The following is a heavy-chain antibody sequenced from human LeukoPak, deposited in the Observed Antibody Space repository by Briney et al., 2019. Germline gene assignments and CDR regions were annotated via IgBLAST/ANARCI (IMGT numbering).Heavy chain of an antibody. CDR1: GGSISSSSYY. CDR3: ARDASTVTTWSPVFPLDY. V-gene: IGHV4-39*07. CDR2: IYYSGST. J-gene: IGHJ4*02. D-gene: IGHD4-17*01. Sequence: SETLSLTCTVSGGSISSSSYYWGWIRQPPGKGLEWIGSIYYSGSTYYNPSLKSRVTISVDTSKNQFSLKLSSVTAADTAVYYCARDASTVTTWSPVFPLDYWGQGTLVTVSS.